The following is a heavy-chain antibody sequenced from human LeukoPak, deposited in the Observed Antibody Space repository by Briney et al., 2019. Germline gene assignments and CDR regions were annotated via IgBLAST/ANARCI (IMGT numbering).Heavy chain of an antibody. CDR1: GGSISSSSYY. Sequence: SETLSLTCTVSGGSISSSSYYWGWIRQPPGKGLEWIGSIYYSGSTYYNPSLKSRVTISVDTSKNQFSLKLSSVTAADTAVYYCARGVLRYFDWLNPLYYFDYWGQGTLVTVSS. CDR3: ARGVLRYFDWLNPLYYFDY. J-gene: IGHJ4*02. CDR2: IYYSGST. D-gene: IGHD3-9*01. V-gene: IGHV4-39*01.